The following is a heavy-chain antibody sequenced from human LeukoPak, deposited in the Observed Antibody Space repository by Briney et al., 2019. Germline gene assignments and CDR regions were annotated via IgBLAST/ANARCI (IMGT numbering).Heavy chain of an antibody. CDR1: GFTFSTYW. Sequence: GGSLRLSCAASGFTFSTYWMNWVRQAPGKGLEWVSSISSGSSYIFYADSVKGRFTISRDNTKNTLYLQMNSLRAEDTAVYYCARFSRLKDAFDIWGQGTMVTVSS. CDR2: ISSGSSYI. V-gene: IGHV3-21*01. J-gene: IGHJ3*02. CDR3: ARFSRLKDAFDI.